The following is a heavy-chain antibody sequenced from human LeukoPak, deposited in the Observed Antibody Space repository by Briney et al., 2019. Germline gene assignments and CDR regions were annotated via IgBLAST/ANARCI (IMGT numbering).Heavy chain of an antibody. V-gene: IGHV3-30*03. Sequence: GGSLRLSCAASGFTFTNYGIHWVRLAPGKGLEWVAVISSDGSNKHYADSVKGRFTISRDDSKNTLYLQMNSLRVDDTALYCCTTFDMWGQGTMVTVSS. CDR1: GFTFTNYG. J-gene: IGHJ3*02. CDR2: ISSDGSNK. CDR3: TTFDM.